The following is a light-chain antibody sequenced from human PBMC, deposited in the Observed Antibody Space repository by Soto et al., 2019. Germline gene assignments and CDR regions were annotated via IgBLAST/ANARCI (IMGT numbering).Light chain of an antibody. J-gene: IGKJ1*01. CDR2: AAS. CDR1: QTVSSNY. Sequence: EIVLTQSPGTLSLSPGERATLSCRASQTVSSNYLAWYQQKPGQAPRLLIYAASTRATGIPDRFSGSGSGTDFTLSISRLEPEDSAVYYCQLYGTSPKPFGQGTKVEIK. V-gene: IGKV3-20*01. CDR3: QLYGTSPKP.